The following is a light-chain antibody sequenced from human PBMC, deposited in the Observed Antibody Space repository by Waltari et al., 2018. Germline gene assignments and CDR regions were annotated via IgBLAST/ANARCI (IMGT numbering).Light chain of an antibody. CDR1: QSVRSN. CDR3: QQYNNWPPYT. CDR2: GAS. Sequence: EIVMTQSPATLSVSPGDRAPLSCRASQSVRSNLAWYQQKPGQAPRLLIYGASTRATGIPARFSGSGSGTEFTLTISSLQSEDFAVYYCQQYNNWPPYTFGQGTKLEI. V-gene: IGKV3-15*01. J-gene: IGKJ2*01.